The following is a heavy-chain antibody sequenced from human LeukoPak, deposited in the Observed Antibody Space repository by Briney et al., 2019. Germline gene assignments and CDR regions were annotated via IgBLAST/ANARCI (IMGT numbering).Heavy chain of an antibody. D-gene: IGHD3-22*01. CDR2: IIPIFGTA. J-gene: IGHJ3*02. CDR1: GGTFSSYA. V-gene: IGHV1-69*13. Sequence: ASVKVSCKASGGTFSSYAISWVRQAPGQGLEWMGGIIPIFGTANYAQKFQGRVTITADESTSTAYMELSSLRSEDTAVYYCARYGSDYYDSSGYSDAFDIWGQGTMVTVSS. CDR3: ARYGSDYYDSSGYSDAFDI.